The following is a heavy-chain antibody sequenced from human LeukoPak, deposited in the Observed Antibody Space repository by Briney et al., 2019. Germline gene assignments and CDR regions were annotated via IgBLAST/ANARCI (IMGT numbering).Heavy chain of an antibody. V-gene: IGHV3-48*01. J-gene: IGHJ5*02. CDR2: ISNSDSGI. CDR3: GRGGAPDYGDYNGFDP. Sequence: GSLRLSCAASGFIFSRYSMTWVRQAPGKGLEWVSSISNSDSGIYYADSEKGRFTISNTNGKHSLYLQRYILGADDTAVYYCGRGGAPDYGDYNGFDPWGQGTLVTVS. D-gene: IGHD4-17*01. CDR1: GFIFSRYS.